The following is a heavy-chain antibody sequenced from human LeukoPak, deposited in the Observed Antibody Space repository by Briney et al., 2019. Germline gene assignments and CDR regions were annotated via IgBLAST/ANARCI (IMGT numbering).Heavy chain of an antibody. J-gene: IGHJ4*02. D-gene: IGHD3-10*01. CDR2: INHSGST. CDR3: ARLALHLYYGSGSYYLPRYFDY. V-gene: IGHV4-39*07. Sequence: SETLSLTCIVSGGSISSISSNNYHWGWIRQPPGKGLEWIGEINHSGSTHYNPSLKSRVTISVDTSKNQFSLKLSSVTAADTAVYYCARLALHLYYGSGSYYLPRYFDYWGQGTLVTVSS. CDR1: GGSISSISSNNYH.